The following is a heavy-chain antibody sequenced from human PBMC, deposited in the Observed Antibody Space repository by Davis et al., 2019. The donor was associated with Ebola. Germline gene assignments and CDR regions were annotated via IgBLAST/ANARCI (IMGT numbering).Heavy chain of an antibody. CDR1: GSIFSSYA. J-gene: IGHJ5*02. CDR2: ISVRSIT. Sequence: PGGSLRLPCAASGSIFSSYAMSWVRQAPGKGLEWVSSISVRSITYHADSVKGRFTISRDNSKNTLYLQMNSLRAEDTAVYYCAKVHPPTTVTTGWFDPWGQGTLVTVSS. V-gene: IGHV3-23*01. CDR3: AKVHPPTTVTTGWFDP. D-gene: IGHD4-17*01.